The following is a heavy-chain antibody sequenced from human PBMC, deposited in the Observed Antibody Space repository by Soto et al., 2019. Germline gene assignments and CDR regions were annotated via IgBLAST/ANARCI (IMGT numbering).Heavy chain of an antibody. CDR1: GFTFSSYG. V-gene: IGHV3-30*18. CDR2: ISYDGSNK. CDR3: AKDGEDIVVVPAAQITRSGVDY. J-gene: IGHJ4*02. Sequence: GSLRLSCAASGFTFSSYGMHWVRQAPGKGLEWVAVISYDGSNKYYADSVKGRFTISRDNSKNTLYLQMNSLRAEDTAVYYCAKDGEDIVVVPAAQITRSGVDYWGQGTLVTVSS. D-gene: IGHD2-2*01.